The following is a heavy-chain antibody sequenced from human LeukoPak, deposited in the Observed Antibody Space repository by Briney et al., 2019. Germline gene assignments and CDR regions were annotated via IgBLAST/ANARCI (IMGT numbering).Heavy chain of an antibody. CDR2: ITWNSGST. CDR1: GFTFANYG. Sequence: GGSLILSCAASGFTFANYGMSWVRQVPGKGLEWVSGITWNSGSTGYADFVKGRFTISRDNAKNSLYLQMDSLRAEDTAFYYCARGGILTGYFEDYWGQGTLATVSS. J-gene: IGHJ4*02. CDR3: ARGGILTGYFEDY. D-gene: IGHD3-9*01. V-gene: IGHV3-20*04.